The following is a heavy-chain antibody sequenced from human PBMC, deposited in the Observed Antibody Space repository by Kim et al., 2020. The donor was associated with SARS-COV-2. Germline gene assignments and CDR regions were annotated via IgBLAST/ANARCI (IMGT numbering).Heavy chain of an antibody. V-gene: IGHV3-23*01. Sequence: ADCVKGRYTIARETSKNTLYLHMNSLRAEDTAVYYCEKAAAGFWSTRFDYWGQGTLVTVSS. D-gene: IGHD3-3*01. CDR3: EKAAAGFWSTRFDY. J-gene: IGHJ4*02.